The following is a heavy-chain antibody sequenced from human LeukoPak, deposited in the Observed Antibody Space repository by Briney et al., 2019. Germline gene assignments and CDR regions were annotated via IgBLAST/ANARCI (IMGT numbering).Heavy chain of an antibody. V-gene: IGHV1-46*01. J-gene: IGHJ4*02. D-gene: IGHD6-19*01. CDR1: GYTFTSCY. CDR3: ARVIAVAGHFDY. Sequence: GASVKVSCKASGYTFTSCYMHWVRQAPGQGLEWMGIINPSGGSTSYAQKFQGRVTMTRDMSTSTVYMELSSLRSEDTAVYYCARVIAVAGHFDYWGQGTLVTVSS. CDR2: INPSGGST.